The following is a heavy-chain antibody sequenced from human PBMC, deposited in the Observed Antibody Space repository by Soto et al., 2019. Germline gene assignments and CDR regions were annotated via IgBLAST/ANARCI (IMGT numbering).Heavy chain of an antibody. CDR3: ARDAPMIAARLFDY. CDR2: ISAYNGNT. Sequence: GXSVKAACQASGYTFTTYGISGVRQAPGQGLEWMGWISAYNGNTNYAQKLQGRVTMTTDTSTSTAYMELRSLRSDDTAVYYCARDAPMIAARLFDYWGQGTLVTVSS. CDR1: GYTFTTYG. D-gene: IGHD6-6*01. V-gene: IGHV1-18*04. J-gene: IGHJ4*02.